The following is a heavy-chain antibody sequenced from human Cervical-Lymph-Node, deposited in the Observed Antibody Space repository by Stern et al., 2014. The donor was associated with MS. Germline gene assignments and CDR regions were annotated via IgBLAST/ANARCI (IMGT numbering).Heavy chain of an antibody. D-gene: IGHD2-15*01. V-gene: IGHV3-11*01. J-gene: IGHJ4*02. CDR3: VRDLCKSRICYPFDY. CDR2: ISRGGTSV. CDR1: GFTFSDYY. Sequence: VQLLESGGGLVKAGGSLRLSCAASGFTFSDYYMSWIRQAPGTGLEWVSYISRGGTSVYYAESVEGRFTISRDNAKNSLFLQMNSLRAEDTAIYYCVRDLCKSRICYPFDYWGQGTPVTVSS.